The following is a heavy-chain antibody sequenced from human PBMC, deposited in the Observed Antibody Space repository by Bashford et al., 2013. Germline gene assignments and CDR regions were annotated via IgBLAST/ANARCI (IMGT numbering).Heavy chain of an antibody. CDR1: GGSVSSGSYY. CDR3: ARGLIVATPHDAFDI. D-gene: IGHD5-12*01. J-gene: IGHJ3*02. Sequence: SETLSLTCTVSGGSVSSGSYYWSWIRQPPGKGLEWIGYIYYSGSTNYNPSLKSRVTISVDTSKNQFSLKLSSVTAADTAVYYCARGLIVATPHDAFDIWGQGTMVTVSS. CDR2: IYYSGST. V-gene: IGHV4-61*01.